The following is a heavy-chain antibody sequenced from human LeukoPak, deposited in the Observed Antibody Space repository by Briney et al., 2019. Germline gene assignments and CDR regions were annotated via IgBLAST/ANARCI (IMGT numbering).Heavy chain of an antibody. Sequence: PGGSLRLSCVTSGFIFSSYGIHWVRQAPGKGLEWVAWHFASNKYYAESVRGRVDMSRDNSKSTLYLQMDSLRVEDTAVYYCARDLCSTTSCFDYWGQGTLVSVSS. V-gene: IGHV3-33*01. J-gene: IGHJ4*02. CDR2: HFASNK. CDR1: GFIFSSYG. D-gene: IGHD2-2*01. CDR3: ARDLCSTTSCFDY.